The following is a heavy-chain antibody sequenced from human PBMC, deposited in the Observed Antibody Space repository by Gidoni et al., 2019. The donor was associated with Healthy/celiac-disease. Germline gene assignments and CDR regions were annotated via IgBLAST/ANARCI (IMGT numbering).Heavy chain of an antibody. Sequence: QVQLQQWGAGLLKPSETLSLTCAVYGGSFSGYYWSWIRQPPGKGLEWIGEINHSGSTNYNPSLKSRVTISVDTSKNQFSLKLSSVTAADTAVYYCARASRWWFDPWGQGTLVTVSS. CDR3: ARASRWWFDP. V-gene: IGHV4-34*01. J-gene: IGHJ5*02. CDR1: GGSFSGYY. D-gene: IGHD2-2*01. CDR2: INHSGST.